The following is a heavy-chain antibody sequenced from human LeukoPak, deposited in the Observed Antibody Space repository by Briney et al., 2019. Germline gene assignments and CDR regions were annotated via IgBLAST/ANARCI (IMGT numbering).Heavy chain of an antibody. J-gene: IGHJ4*02. Sequence: PGGSLRLSCAASGFTFSSYGMHWVRQAPGKGLEWVAVISYDGSNKYYADSVKGRFTISRDNSKNTLYLQMNSLRAEDTAVYYCAKDRLGGELYYWGQGTLVTVSS. V-gene: IGHV3-30*18. D-gene: IGHD3-16*01. CDR2: ISYDGSNK. CDR1: GFTFSSYG. CDR3: AKDRLGGELYY.